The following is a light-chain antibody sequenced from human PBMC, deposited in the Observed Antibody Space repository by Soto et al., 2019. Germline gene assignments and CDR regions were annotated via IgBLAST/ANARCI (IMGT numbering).Light chain of an antibody. CDR3: QSYDSSNVV. Sequence: NFMLTQPHSVSESPGKTVTISCTRSSGSIASNYVQWYQQRPGSAPTTVIYEDNQRPSGVPDRFSSSIDSSSNSASLTISGLKPEDEADYFCQSYDSSNVVFGGGTKVTVL. CDR1: SGSIASNY. V-gene: IGLV6-57*04. CDR2: EDN. J-gene: IGLJ2*01.